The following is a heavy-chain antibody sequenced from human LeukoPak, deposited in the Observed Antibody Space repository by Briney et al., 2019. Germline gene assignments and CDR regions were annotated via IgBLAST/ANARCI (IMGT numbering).Heavy chain of an antibody. Sequence: SETLSLTCTVSGGSISSGDYYWSRIRQPPGKGLEWIGYIYYSGSTYYNPSLKSRVTISVDTSKNQFSLKLSSVTAADTAVYYCASSIAAAGSDWFDPWGQGALVTVSS. CDR1: GGSISSGDYY. V-gene: IGHV4-30-4*01. CDR2: IYYSGST. D-gene: IGHD6-13*01. CDR3: ASSIAAAGSDWFDP. J-gene: IGHJ5*02.